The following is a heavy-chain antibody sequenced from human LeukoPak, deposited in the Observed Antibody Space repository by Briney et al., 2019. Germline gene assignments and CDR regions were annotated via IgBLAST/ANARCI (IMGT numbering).Heavy chain of an antibody. J-gene: IGHJ4*02. Sequence: GASVKVSCKASGYTFTGYYMHWVRQAPGQGLEWMGWINPNSGGTKSAQKFLGRVTMTRDTSISTAYMELSRLRSDDTAVYYCAREVGATTGVHYFDYRGQGTLVTVSP. CDR1: GYTFTGYY. CDR3: AREVGATTGVHYFDY. D-gene: IGHD1-26*01. V-gene: IGHV1-2*02. CDR2: INPNSGGT.